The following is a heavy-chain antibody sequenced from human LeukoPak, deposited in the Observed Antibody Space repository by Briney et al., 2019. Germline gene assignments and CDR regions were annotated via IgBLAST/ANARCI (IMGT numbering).Heavy chain of an antibody. CDR1: GFTFSNYE. D-gene: IGHD6-19*01. V-gene: IGHV3-48*03. CDR3: ARGNSGWYLYYFDY. CDR2: ISTSDSTI. Sequence: GGSLRLSCAASGFTFSNYEMNWVRQAPGKGLEWVSYISTSDSTIYYADSVKGRFTISRDNAKNSLYLQMNGLRAEDTAVYYCARGNSGWYLYYFDYWGQGTLVTVSS. J-gene: IGHJ4*02.